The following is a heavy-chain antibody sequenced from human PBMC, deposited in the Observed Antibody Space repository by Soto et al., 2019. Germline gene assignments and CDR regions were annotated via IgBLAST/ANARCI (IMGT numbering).Heavy chain of an antibody. CDR3: ARHGSGLVWFGELFATGGYYFDY. J-gene: IGHJ4*02. Sequence: SETLSLTCTVSGGSITSGGYYWSWIRQHPGKGLEWIGYIYYSGSTNYNPSLKSRVTISVDTSKNQFSLKLSSVTAADTAVYYCARHGSGLVWFGELFATGGYYFDYWGQGTLVTVS. V-gene: IGHV4-61*08. D-gene: IGHD3-10*01. CDR1: GGSITSGGYY. CDR2: IYYSGST.